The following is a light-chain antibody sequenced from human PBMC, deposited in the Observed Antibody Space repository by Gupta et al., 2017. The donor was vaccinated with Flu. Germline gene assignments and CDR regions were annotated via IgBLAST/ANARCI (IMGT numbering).Light chain of an antibody. CDR1: QRIGNY. Sequence: DIQMTQAPPSLSVSVGDRVTISCRASQRIGNYLNWYQQKPGKAHKFLIYAASRLQSGVPSRFSGSVSGTEFTLTINNRQPEDFATYYCQQTITTPYSFGQGTKLDIK. CDR2: AAS. CDR3: QQTITTPYS. J-gene: IGKJ2*03. V-gene: IGKV1-39*01.